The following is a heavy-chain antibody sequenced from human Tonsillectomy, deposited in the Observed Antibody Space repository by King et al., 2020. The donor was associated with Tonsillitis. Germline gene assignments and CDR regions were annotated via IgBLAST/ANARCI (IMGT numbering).Heavy chain of an antibody. V-gene: IGHV4-31*03. CDR2: IYYSGST. Sequence: QVQLQESGPGLVKPSQTLSLTCTVSGGSISSGGYYWSWIRQHPGKGLEWIGYIYYSGSTYYNTSLKSRVTISVDTSKNQFSLKLSSVTAADTAVYYCARAGDIVLVPAAMRWMCLFYPCGPGTLFTVSS. J-gene: IGHJ5*02. D-gene: IGHD2-2*01. CDR1: GGSISSGGYY. CDR3: ARAGDIVLVPAAMRWMCLFYP.